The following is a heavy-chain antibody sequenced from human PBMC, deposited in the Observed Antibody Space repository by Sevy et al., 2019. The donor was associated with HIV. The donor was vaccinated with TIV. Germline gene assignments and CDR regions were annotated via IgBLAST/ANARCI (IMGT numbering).Heavy chain of an antibody. CDR3: ASTRDYYGSGSSFSHWFDP. CDR1: GGSISSRSSY. Sequence: SETLSLTCTVSGGSISSRSSYWGWIRQPPGKGLERIGSIYYSGSTYSNPSLKSRLTMSVDTSKNQFSLKLSSVTAADTAVYYCASTRDYYGSGSSFSHWFDPWGQGILVTISS. J-gene: IGHJ5*02. CDR2: IYYSGST. V-gene: IGHV4-39*01. D-gene: IGHD3-10*01.